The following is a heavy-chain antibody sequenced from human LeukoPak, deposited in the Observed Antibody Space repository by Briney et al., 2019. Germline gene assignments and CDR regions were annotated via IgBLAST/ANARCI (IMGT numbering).Heavy chain of an antibody. CDR2: INHSGST. D-gene: IGHD2-15*01. Sequence: PSETLSLTCAVYGGSFSGYYWSWIRQPPGKGLEWIGEINHSGSTNYNPSLKSRVTISVDTSKNQFSLKLSSVTAADTAVYYYAREGVAAHDAFDIWGQGTIVNVSS. J-gene: IGHJ3*02. CDR3: AREGVAAHDAFDI. V-gene: IGHV4-34*01. CDR1: GGSFSGYY.